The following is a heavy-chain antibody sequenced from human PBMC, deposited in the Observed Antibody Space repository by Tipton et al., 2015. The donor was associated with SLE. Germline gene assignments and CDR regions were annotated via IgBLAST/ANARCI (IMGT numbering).Heavy chain of an antibody. Sequence: TLSLTCTVSGGSISSSSYYWGWIRQPPGKELEWIGSIYYSGSTYYNPSLKSRVTISVDTSKNQFSLKLSSVTAAETAVYYCARHQYYYDSSGPFDYWGQGTLVTVSS. CDR2: IYYSGST. J-gene: IGHJ4*02. D-gene: IGHD3-22*01. V-gene: IGHV4-39*01. CDR1: GGSISSSSYY. CDR3: ARHQYYYDSSGPFDY.